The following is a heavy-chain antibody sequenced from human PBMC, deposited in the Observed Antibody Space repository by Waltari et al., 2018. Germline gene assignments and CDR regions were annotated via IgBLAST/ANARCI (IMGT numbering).Heavy chain of an antibody. V-gene: IGHV1-2*06. CDR1: GYPLTDYS. CDR3: VRDEDGDY. J-gene: IGHJ4*02. D-gene: IGHD6-6*01. CDR2: INPSSGGT. Sequence: QVQLVQSGAEVKKPGASVKVSCKASGYPLTDYSIHWVRQAPGQGPEWMGRINPSSGGTKDAQKFQGRVTMTSDTSISTVYMELSRLRSDDTAVYYCVRDEDGDYWGQGSLVTVSS.